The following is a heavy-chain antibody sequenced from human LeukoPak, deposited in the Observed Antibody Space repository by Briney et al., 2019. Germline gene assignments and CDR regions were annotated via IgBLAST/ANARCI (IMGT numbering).Heavy chain of an antibody. V-gene: IGHV4-31*03. D-gene: IGHD2-2*03. Sequence: PSETLSLTCTVSGGSISSGGYYWSWIRQPPGKGLEWIGYIYYSGSTYYNPSLKSRVTISVDTSKNQFSLKLSPVTAADTAVYYCARNLDSPALDYYYYGMDVWGQGTTVTVSS. CDR2: IYYSGST. CDR1: GGSISSGGYY. CDR3: ARNLDSPALDYYYYGMDV. J-gene: IGHJ6*02.